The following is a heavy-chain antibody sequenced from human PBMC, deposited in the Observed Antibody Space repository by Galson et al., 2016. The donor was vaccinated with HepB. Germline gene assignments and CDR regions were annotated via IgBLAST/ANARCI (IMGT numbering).Heavy chain of an antibody. V-gene: IGHV3-9*01. CDR3: ARAGPRSAAEAFGAFDV. D-gene: IGHD3-10*01. CDR2: ISWNSGVI. CDR1: GFKFDDYA. J-gene: IGHJ3*01. Sequence: SLRLSCAASGFKFDDYAMHWVRQAPGKGLEWVSGISWNSGVIGYAASVKGRFTISRDNAKNSLYLRMISVTPEDTALYYCARAGPRSAAEAFGAFDVWGQGTMVTVSS.